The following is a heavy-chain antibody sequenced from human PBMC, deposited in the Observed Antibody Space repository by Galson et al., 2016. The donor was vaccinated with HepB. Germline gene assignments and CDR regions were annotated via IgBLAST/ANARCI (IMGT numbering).Heavy chain of an antibody. J-gene: IGHJ6*03. CDR2: IYHSGST. D-gene: IGHD2-2*01. Sequence: SETLSLTCTVSGDSVNNENYYWAWIRQPPGKGLEWIGEIYHSGSTTYNPSLKSRVTISVDTSKKQFSLKLSSVTAADTAIYYCARVQKGVVVTWYYYCVDVWGKGTTVTVSS. CDR1: GDSVNNENYY. CDR3: ARVQKGVVVTWYYYCVDV. V-gene: IGHV4-39*07.